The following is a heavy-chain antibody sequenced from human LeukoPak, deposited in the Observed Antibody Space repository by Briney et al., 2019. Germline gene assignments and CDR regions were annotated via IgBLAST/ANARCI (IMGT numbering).Heavy chain of an antibody. D-gene: IGHD1-26*01. V-gene: IGHV4-39*07. Sequence: SETLSLTCTVSGDSISSSNYYWGWIRQPPGKGLEWIGSIYYSGSTYYNPSLKSRVTISLDTSKNQFSLELNSVTAADTAVYYCAVAGGENYFDYWGQGTLVTVSS. CDR1: GDSISSSNYY. J-gene: IGHJ4*02. CDR3: AVAGGENYFDY. CDR2: IYYSGST.